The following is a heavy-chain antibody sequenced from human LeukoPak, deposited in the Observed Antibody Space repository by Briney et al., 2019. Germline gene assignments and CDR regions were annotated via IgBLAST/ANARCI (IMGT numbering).Heavy chain of an antibody. CDR1: GGSISSSSYY. CDR2: IYYSGST. CDR3: ARDLWFGEDYYFDY. V-gene: IGHV4-39*07. J-gene: IGHJ4*02. D-gene: IGHD3-10*01. Sequence: SETLSLTCTVSGGSISSSSYYWGWIRQPPGKGLEWIGSIYYSGSTYYNPSLKSRVTISVDTSKNQFSLKLSSVTAADTAVYYCARDLWFGEDYYFDYWGQGTLVTVSS.